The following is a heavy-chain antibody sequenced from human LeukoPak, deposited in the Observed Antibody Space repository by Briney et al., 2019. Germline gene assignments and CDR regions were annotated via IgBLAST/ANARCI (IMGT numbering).Heavy chain of an antibody. Sequence: GGSLRLSCAASGFTFDDYAMHWVRQAPGKGLEWVAGISWNSGSIGYADSVKGRFTISRDNAKNFLYLQMNSLRAEDTALYYCAKAPTSRYYDSSGSYWYFDLWGRGTLVTVSS. CDR3: AKAPTSRYYDSSGSYWYFDL. CDR2: ISWNSGSI. CDR1: GFTFDDYA. J-gene: IGHJ2*01. D-gene: IGHD3-22*01. V-gene: IGHV3-9*01.